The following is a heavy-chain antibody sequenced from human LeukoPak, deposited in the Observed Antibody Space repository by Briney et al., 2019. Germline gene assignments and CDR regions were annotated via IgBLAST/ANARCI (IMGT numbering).Heavy chain of an antibody. V-gene: IGHV4-39*01. J-gene: IGHJ4*02. CDR2: IYYSGST. Sequence: SETLSLTCIVSGGSISSISSNNYHWGWIRQPPGKGLEWIGSIYYSGSTYYNPSLKSRVTISVDTSKNQFSLKLSSVTAADTAVYYCARGRRIFKGFDYWGQGTLVTVSS. D-gene: IGHD3-3*01. CDR1: GGSISSISSNNYH. CDR3: ARGRRIFKGFDY.